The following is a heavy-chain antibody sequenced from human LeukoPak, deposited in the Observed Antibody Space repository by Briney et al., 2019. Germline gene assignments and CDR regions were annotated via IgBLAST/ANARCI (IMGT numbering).Heavy chain of an antibody. V-gene: IGHV3-23*01. J-gene: IGHJ4*02. Sequence: PGGSLRLSCAASGFTFSSSAMSWVRQAPGKGLEWVSNISGSGSGGSTYYADSVKGRLTISRDNSKNTLYLQMNSLRAEDTAVYYCAKSGYNRFDYWGQGTLVTVSS. D-gene: IGHD5-24*01. CDR2: ISGSGSGGST. CDR3: AKSGYNRFDY. CDR1: GFTFSSSA.